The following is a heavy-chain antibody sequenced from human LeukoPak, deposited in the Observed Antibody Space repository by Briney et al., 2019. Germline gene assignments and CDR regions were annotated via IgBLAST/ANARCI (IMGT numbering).Heavy chain of an antibody. CDR2: IYYSGST. CDR3: ASGRLIVVVPAAITY. D-gene: IGHD2-2*01. Sequence: PSETLSLTCTVSGGSISSSSYYWGWIRQPPGKGLEWIGSIYYSGSTYYNPSLRSRVTISVDTSKNQFSLKLSSVTAADTAVYYCASGRLIVVVPAAITYWGQGTLVTVSS. CDR1: GGSISSSSYY. J-gene: IGHJ4*02. V-gene: IGHV4-39*07.